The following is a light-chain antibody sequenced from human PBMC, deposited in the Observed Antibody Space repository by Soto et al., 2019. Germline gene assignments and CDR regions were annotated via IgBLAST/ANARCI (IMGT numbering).Light chain of an antibody. CDR1: QSVLYSSNNKNY. CDR3: QQYYTTPRWT. J-gene: IGKJ1*01. Sequence: DIVMTQSPDSLAVSLGERATINCKSSQSVLYSSNNKNYLAWYQQKPGQPPKLLIYWASTRKSGVPDRFSGSGSGTDFTLTISSLQAEDVAVYYCQQYYTTPRWTFGQGTNVDIK. CDR2: WAS. V-gene: IGKV4-1*01.